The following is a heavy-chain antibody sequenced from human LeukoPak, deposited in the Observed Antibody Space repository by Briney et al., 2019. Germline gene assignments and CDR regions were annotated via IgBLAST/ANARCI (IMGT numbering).Heavy chain of an antibody. Sequence: ASVKVSCKASGYTFSDYYMHWVRQAPGQGLEWMGWMNPNSGNTGYAQKFQGRVTMTRNTSISTAYMELSSLRSEDTAVYYCARAGVYRAARGYYYMDVWGKGTTVTVSS. J-gene: IGHJ6*03. CDR3: ARAGVYRAARGYYYMDV. D-gene: IGHD6-6*01. CDR2: MNPNSGNT. CDR1: GYTFSDYY. V-gene: IGHV1-8*02.